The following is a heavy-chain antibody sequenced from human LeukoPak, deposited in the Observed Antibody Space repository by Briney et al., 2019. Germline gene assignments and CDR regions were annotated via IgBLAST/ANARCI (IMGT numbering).Heavy chain of an antibody. D-gene: IGHD2-8*02. CDR2: ISSSSDTI. CDR1: GFIFSTYS. Sequence: PGGSLRLSCAASGFIFSTYSMNWVRQAPGKGLEWVSYISSSSDTIYYADSVKGRFTISRDNAKNSLYLQMNSLRAEDTAVYYCAKGHWSDYWGQGTLVTVSS. CDR3: AKGHWSDY. V-gene: IGHV3-48*01. J-gene: IGHJ4*02.